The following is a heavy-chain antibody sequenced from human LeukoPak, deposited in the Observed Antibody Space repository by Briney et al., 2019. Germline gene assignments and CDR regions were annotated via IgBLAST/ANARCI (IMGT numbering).Heavy chain of an antibody. CDR2: INPNSGGT. J-gene: IGHJ3*02. CDR1: GYTATGYY. D-gene: IGHD6-13*01. Sequence: ASVNVSFTASGYTATGYYMHWVRQAPGPGLERMGWINPNSGGTDYAQKFQGWVTMTRDPSISTAYMELSRLRSDATAVYYCARAYGYSSSQDAFDIWGQGTMVTVSS. CDR3: ARAYGYSSSQDAFDI. V-gene: IGHV1-2*04.